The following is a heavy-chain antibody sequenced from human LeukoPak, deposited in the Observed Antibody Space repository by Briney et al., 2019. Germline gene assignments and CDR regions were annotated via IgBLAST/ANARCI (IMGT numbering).Heavy chain of an antibody. CDR3: ARDLGGPSDY. J-gene: IGHJ4*02. V-gene: IGHV3-21*04. CDR1: GFTFSSYS. CDR2: ISSSSSYI. D-gene: IGHD3-10*01. Sequence: AGGSLRLSCAASGFTFSSYSMNWVRQAPGKGLEWVSSISSSSSYIYYADPVKGRFTISRDNSKNTLYLQMNSLRAEDTAVYYCARDLGGPSDYWGQGTLVTVSS.